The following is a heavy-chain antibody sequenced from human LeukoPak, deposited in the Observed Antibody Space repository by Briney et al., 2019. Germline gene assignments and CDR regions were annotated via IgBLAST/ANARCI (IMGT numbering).Heavy chain of an antibody. D-gene: IGHD4-17*01. V-gene: IGHV1-2*06. CDR2: INPNTGDT. CDR1: AYTFTDYY. CDR3: ARYHYGLDY. J-gene: IGHJ4*02. Sequence: GASVKVSCGASAYTFTDYYIHWVRQAPGQGLEWMGRINPNTGDTNFAQKFQGRVTMTRDMSISTAFMDLSSLRSDDTAVYYCARYHYGLDYWGQGTLVTVSS.